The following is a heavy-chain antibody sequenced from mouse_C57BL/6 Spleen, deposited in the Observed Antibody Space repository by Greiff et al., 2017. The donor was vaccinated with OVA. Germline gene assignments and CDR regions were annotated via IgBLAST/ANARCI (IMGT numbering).Heavy chain of an antibody. Sequence: QVQLQQPGAELVRPGSSVKLSCKASGYTFTNYWMHWVKQRPIQGLEWIGNLDPSDSETHYNQKFKDQAKLTVDKSSSKAYMQLNSLTSEDSAVYYCAREDGYDRAWFAYWGQGTLVTVSA. CDR1: GYTFTNYW. CDR2: LDPSDSET. CDR3: AREDGYDRAWFAY. V-gene: IGHV1-52*01. D-gene: IGHD2-2*01. J-gene: IGHJ3*01.